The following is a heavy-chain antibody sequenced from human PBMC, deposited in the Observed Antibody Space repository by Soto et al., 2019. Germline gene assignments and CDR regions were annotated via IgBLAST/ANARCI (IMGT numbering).Heavy chain of an antibody. Sequence: QITLKESGPTLVRPTQTLTLTCTFSGFSLSTSGLGVGWIRQPPGKALEWLALIYWNDDKRYSPSLKARLIITKDTSQNQVVLTMTNMDPVDTATYYCAHRPSGWYLFDYWGQGTLVTVSS. CDR3: AHRPSGWYLFDY. J-gene: IGHJ4*02. D-gene: IGHD6-19*01. CDR2: IYWNDDK. V-gene: IGHV2-5*01. CDR1: GFSLSTSGLG.